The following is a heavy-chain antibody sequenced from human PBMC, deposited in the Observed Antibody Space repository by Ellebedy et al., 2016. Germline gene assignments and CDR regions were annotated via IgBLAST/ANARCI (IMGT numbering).Heavy chain of an antibody. CDR3: ARGYFDTSGYSNPFDP. J-gene: IGHJ5*02. D-gene: IGHD3-22*01. Sequence: SETLSLTCTVSGGSLSNYYWSWIRRPPGKGLEWIGYIYYTGTTKYNPSLEGRVTLSVDTSKNQFSLMLTSVTAADTAVYYCARGYFDTSGYSNPFDPWGQGILVTVSS. CDR2: IYYTGTT. V-gene: IGHV4-59*01. CDR1: GGSLSNYY.